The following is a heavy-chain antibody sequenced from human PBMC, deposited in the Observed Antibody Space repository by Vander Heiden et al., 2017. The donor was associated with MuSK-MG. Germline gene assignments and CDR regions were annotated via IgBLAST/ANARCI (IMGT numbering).Heavy chain of an antibody. CDR3: ARTLGSSGWYEWWYFDL. Sequence: QVTLKESGPVLVKPTETLTLTCTVSGFSLSNASMGVGWIRQTPGKALESLAHIFSNDEKTYSTSLKSRLTISKDTSKSQVVLTMTNMDPVDTATYYCARTLGSSGWYEWWYFDLWGRGTLVTVSS. CDR1: GFSLSNASMG. J-gene: IGHJ2*01. V-gene: IGHV2-26*01. D-gene: IGHD6-19*01. CDR2: IFSNDEK.